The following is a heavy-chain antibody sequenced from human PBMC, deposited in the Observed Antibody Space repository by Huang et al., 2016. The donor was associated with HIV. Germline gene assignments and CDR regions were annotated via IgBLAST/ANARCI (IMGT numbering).Heavy chain of an antibody. CDR3: SRHPFDYYDSTDTGALDI. J-gene: IGHJ3*02. D-gene: IGHD3-22*01. V-gene: IGHV3-73*02. CDR1: GFTLSGSA. CDR2: SRSKINGYAT. Sequence: EVQLVESGGGLVQPGGSLKLSCAASGFTLSGSAMHWVRQAAGRGLQWVGRSRSKINGYATVYSASVKGRFTISRDYSKNTAYLQMNSLKTEDTAVYYCSRHPFDYYDSTDTGALDIWGQGTMVTVSS.